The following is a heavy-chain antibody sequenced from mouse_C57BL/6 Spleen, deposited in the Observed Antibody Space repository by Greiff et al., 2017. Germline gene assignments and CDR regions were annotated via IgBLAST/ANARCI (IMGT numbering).Heavy chain of an antibody. V-gene: IGHV3-1*01. CDR1: GYSITSGYD. J-gene: IGHJ1*03. Sequence: EVQRVESGPGMVKPSQSLSLTCTVTGYSITSGYDWHWIRHFPGNKLEWMGYISYSGSTNYNPSLKSRISITHDTSENHFFLKLNSVTSEDTATYYGARGGDGYYHWYFDVWGTGTTVTVSS. CDR3: ARGGDGYYHWYFDV. D-gene: IGHD2-3*01. CDR2: ISYSGST.